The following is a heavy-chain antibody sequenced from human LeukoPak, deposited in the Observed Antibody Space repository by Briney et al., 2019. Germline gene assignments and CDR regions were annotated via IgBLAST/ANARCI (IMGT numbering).Heavy chain of an antibody. CDR3: ARHGGSSWYYYYYGMDV. D-gene: IGHD6-13*01. Sequence: GESLKISCKGSGYSFTSYWIGWVRQMPGKGLEWMGIIYPGDSDTRYSPSFQGQVTISADKSISTAYLQWSSLKASDTAMYYCARHGGSSWYYYYYGMDVWGQGTTVTVSS. J-gene: IGHJ6*02. CDR1: GYSFTSYW. CDR2: IYPGDSDT. V-gene: IGHV5-51*01.